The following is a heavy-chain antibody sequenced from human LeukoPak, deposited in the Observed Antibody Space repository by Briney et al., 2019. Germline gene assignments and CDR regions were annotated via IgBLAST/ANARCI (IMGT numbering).Heavy chain of an antibody. V-gene: IGHV4-38-2*01. CDR2: SYHSGSP. CDR1: GYSISSGYY. D-gene: IGHD3-3*01. CDR3: AGDDFWSGYYLNY. J-gene: IGHJ4*02. Sequence: SETLSLTCAVSGYSISSGYYWGWIRQPPGKGLEWIGSSYHSGSPYYNPSLKSRVTISVDTSKNQFSLKLSSVTAADTAVYYCAGDDFWSGYYLNYWGQGTLVTVSS.